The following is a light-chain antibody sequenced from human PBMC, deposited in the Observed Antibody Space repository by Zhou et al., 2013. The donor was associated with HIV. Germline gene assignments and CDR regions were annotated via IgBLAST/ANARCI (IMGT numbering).Light chain of an antibody. CDR3: QQYGSSPQT. J-gene: IGKJ2*01. CDR1: QGINSS. Sequence: IQLTQSPSSLSASVGDRVTITCRASQGINSSLAWYQQKPGKAPKLLVYAASTLQSGVPSRFSGSESGTDFTLTISSLQPEDFAVYYCQQYGSSPQTFGQGTKLEIK. CDR2: AAS. V-gene: IGKV1-9*01.